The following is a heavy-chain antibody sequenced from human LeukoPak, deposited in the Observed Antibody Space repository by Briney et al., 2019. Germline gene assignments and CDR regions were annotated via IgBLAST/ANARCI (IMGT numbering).Heavy chain of an antibody. CDR2: TYYKSAWYN. Sequence: SQTLSLTCAISGDSVSRDSIAWNWIRQSPSRGLEWLGRTYYKSAWYNDYAVSVKGRIIINPDTSKNQFSLQLNSVTPEDTAVYYCARGAGWPQFDYWGQGTLVTVSS. CDR1: GDSVSRDSIA. J-gene: IGHJ4*02. D-gene: IGHD6-19*01. V-gene: IGHV6-1*01. CDR3: ARGAGWPQFDY.